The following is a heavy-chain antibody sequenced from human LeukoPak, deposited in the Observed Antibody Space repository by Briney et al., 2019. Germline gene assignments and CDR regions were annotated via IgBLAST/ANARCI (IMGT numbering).Heavy chain of an antibody. CDR1: GFSFSVYW. D-gene: IGHD5-18*01. J-gene: IGHJ4*02. CDR3: ARGRGYSYGFDY. Sequence: GGSLRLSCAASGFSFSVYWMHWVRQAPGKGPVWVSRIKTDGSITDYADSVKGRFTISRDNAKNTLYLQMNSLRAEDTAVYYCARGRGYSYGFDYWGQGTLVTVSS. CDR2: IKTDGSIT. V-gene: IGHV3-74*01.